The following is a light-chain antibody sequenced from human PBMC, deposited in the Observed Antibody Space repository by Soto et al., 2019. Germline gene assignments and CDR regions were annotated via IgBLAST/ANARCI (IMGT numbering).Light chain of an antibody. CDR2: GAS. Sequence: ELVLTQSPATLSLSPGERATLSCRASQSVSKFLAWYQQRPGQAPRLLIYGASTRATGIPPRFSGSGSGAEFTLTISSLQSEDFAIYYCQQYYNWPQYTFGQGTKVDIK. CDR1: QSVSKF. J-gene: IGKJ2*01. CDR3: QQYYNWPQYT. V-gene: IGKV3-15*01.